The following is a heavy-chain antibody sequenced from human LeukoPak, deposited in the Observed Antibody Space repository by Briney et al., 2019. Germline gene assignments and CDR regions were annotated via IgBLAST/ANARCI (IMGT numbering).Heavy chain of an antibody. CDR2: VSGSGGRT. D-gene: IGHD3-9*01. J-gene: IGHJ4*02. Sequence: GGSLRLSCAASGLTFSSYAMSWIRQAPGKGLEWVSGVSGSGGRTHYADSVKGRFTISRDNSKNTLYLQMNSLRAEDTAVYYCARDEGEALRYFDWLASNYFDYWGQGTLVTVSS. V-gene: IGHV3-23*01. CDR3: ARDEGEALRYFDWLASNYFDY. CDR1: GLTFSSYA.